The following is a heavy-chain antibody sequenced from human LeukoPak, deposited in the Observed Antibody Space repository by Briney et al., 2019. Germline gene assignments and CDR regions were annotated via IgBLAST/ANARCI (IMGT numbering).Heavy chain of an antibody. V-gene: IGHV4-31*03. D-gene: IGHD6-19*01. CDR2: IHYSGDT. CDR3: ANFERTVAGPYNWFDP. J-gene: IGHJ5*02. CDR1: GVSISSGGYY. Sequence: SETLSLTCSVSGVSISSGGYYWGWIRQHPGKGLEWIGYIHYSGDTYYNPSLKSRVTISVDTSKNQFSLKLNSVTAADTAIYYCANFERTVAGPYNWFDPWGQGTRVTVSS.